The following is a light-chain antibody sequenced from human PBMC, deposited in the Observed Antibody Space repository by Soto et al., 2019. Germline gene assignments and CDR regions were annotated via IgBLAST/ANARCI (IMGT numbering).Light chain of an antibody. J-gene: IGKJ5*01. V-gene: IGKV3-15*01. CDR1: QSVSSY. CDR3: QQYEKWPPSIT. CDR2: DAS. Sequence: EIVLTQSPANLSLSPGEGATLSCRASQSVSSYLAWFQQKPGQAPRLLIYDASTRATGISARFSGSGSGTEFTLTISSLQSEDFAVYYCQQYEKWPPSITFGQGTRLEIK.